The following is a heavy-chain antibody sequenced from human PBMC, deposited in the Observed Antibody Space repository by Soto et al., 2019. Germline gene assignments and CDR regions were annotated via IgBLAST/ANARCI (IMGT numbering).Heavy chain of an antibody. V-gene: IGHV3-33*01. CDR2: IWYDGSNK. Sequence: QVQLVESGGGVVQPGRSLRLSCAASGFTFSSYGMHWVRQAPGKGLEWVAVIWYDGSNKYYADSVKGRFTISRDNSKNPLYLQMNSLRAEDTAVYYCARERTMVRGVHDYYYGMDVWGQGTTVTVSS. CDR3: ARERTMVRGVHDYYYGMDV. J-gene: IGHJ6*02. D-gene: IGHD3-10*01. CDR1: GFTFSSYG.